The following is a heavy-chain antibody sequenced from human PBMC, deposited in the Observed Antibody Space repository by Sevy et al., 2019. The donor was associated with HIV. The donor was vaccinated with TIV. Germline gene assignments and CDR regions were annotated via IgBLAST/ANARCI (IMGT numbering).Heavy chain of an antibody. CDR1: GLTFSSYV. CDR2: ISGSGGYT. D-gene: IGHD3-22*01. Sequence: GGSLRLSCTASGLTFSSYVMSWVRQAPGKGLEWVSTISGSGGYTYGADSVKGRITISRDNSKNTVYLQMNSLTVEDTVMYYCAKEYSSGYSWGQGILVTVSS. V-gene: IGHV3-23*01. CDR3: AKEYSSGYS. J-gene: IGHJ4*02.